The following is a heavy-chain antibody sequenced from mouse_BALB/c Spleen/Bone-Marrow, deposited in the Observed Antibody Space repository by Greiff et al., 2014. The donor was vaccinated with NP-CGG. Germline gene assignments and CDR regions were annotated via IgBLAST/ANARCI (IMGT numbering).Heavy chain of an antibody. Sequence: QVQLQQSGAELVRPGSSVKISCKASGYAFSSSWMHWVKQRPGQGLEWIGQIYPGDGDTNYNGKFKGKATLTADKSSSTAYMQLSSLTSEDSAGYFCARVRNWSDYWGQGTTLTVPS. CDR3: ARVRNWSDY. V-gene: IGHV1-80*01. CDR1: GYAFSSSW. J-gene: IGHJ2*01. D-gene: IGHD4-1*01. CDR2: IYPGDGDT.